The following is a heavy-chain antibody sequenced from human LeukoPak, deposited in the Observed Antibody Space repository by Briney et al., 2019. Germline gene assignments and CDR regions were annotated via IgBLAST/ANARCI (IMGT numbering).Heavy chain of an antibody. D-gene: IGHD5-12*01. V-gene: IGHV4-38-2*01. CDR2: IYYSGST. J-gene: IGHJ4*02. CDR3: ARVATTTNPPQRPFDY. Sequence: PSETLSLTCAVSGYSISSGYYWGWIRQPPGKGLEWIGSIYYSGSTYYNPSLKSRVTISVDTSKNQFSLKLSSVTAADTAVYYCARVATTTNPPQRPFDYWGQGTLVTVSS. CDR1: GYSISSGYY.